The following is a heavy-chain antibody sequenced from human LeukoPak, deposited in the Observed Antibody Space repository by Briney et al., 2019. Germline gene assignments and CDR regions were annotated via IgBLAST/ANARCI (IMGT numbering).Heavy chain of an antibody. D-gene: IGHD6-13*01. J-gene: IGHJ4*02. V-gene: IGHV3-48*04. CDR1: GFSFNSYN. CDR3: AGGAAAVLDY. CDR2: ISSSGSTI. Sequence: GGSRRLACAASGFSFNSYNMNWVRQAPGKWLEWVSYISSSGSTISYADSVQGRFTISRDNAKNSLYLQMNSLRAEDTAVYYCAGGAAAVLDYWGQGTLVTVSS.